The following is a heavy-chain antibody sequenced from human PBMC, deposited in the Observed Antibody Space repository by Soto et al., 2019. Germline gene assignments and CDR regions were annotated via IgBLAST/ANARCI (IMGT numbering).Heavy chain of an antibody. D-gene: IGHD3-16*01. CDR3: ARGWGKYFDF. Sequence: QVQLQESGPGLVKPSETLSLTCTVSGGSINFYYWNWIRQLPGKGLEWIGHSYYSGTTNYNPSLESRVMISIETSKNQFSLNLQSVTPADTAVYYCARGWGKYFDFWGRGTLVTVSS. CDR1: GGSINFYY. J-gene: IGHJ2*01. CDR2: SYYSGTT. V-gene: IGHV4-59*01.